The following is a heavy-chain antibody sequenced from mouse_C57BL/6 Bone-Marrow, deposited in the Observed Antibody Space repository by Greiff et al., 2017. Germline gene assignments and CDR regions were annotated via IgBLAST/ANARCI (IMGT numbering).Heavy chain of an antibody. D-gene: IGHD2-5*01. CDR1: GFTFSDFY. CDR3: ERDDDSNSFAY. CDR2: SRNKANDYTT. J-gene: IGHJ3*01. Sequence: DVHLVESGGGLVQSGRSLRLSCATSGFTFSDFYMEWVRQAPGKGLEWIAASRNKANDYTTEYSASVKGRFIVSRDTSQSILYLQMNALRAEDTAIYYCERDDDSNSFAYWGQGTLVTVSA. V-gene: IGHV7-1*01.